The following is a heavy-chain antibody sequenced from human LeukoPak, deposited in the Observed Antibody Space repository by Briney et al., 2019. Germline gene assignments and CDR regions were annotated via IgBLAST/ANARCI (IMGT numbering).Heavy chain of an antibody. Sequence: GASVKVSCKASGYTFTSYYMHWVRQAPGQGLEWMGIINPSGGSTSYAQKFQGRVTMTRDTSISTAYMELSRLRSDDTAVYYCARDLTGTTFYWFDPWGQGTLVTVSS. CDR1: GYTFTSYY. J-gene: IGHJ5*02. CDR2: INPSGGST. D-gene: IGHD1-7*01. CDR3: ARDLTGTTFYWFDP. V-gene: IGHV1-46*01.